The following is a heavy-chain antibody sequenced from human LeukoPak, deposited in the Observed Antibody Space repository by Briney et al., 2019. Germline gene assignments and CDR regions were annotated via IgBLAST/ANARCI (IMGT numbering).Heavy chain of an antibody. CDR2: ISGLSTHI. J-gene: IGHJ4*02. Sequence: GGSLRLSCSASGFTFSDYDMNCVRQAPGKGLEWVSSISGLSTHIYYGDSVKGRFSISRDNAKNSVYLQMNSLGVEDTAIYYCGRAFPPLRTSSAGDLWGQGILVTVSS. D-gene: IGHD3-16*01. CDR3: GRAFPPLRTSSAGDL. V-gene: IGHV3-69-1*02. CDR1: GFTFSDYD.